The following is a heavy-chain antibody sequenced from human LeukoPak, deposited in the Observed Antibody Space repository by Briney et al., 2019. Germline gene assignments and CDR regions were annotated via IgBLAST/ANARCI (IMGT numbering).Heavy chain of an antibody. CDR3: ASHPRGDY. J-gene: IGHJ4*02. CDR2: ISSSSSYI. V-gene: IGHV3-21*01. Sequence: PGGSLRLSCAASGFTFSSYWMSWVRQAPGKGLEWVSSISSSSSYIYYADSVKGRFTISRDNAKNSLYLQMNSLRAEDTAVYYCASHPRGDYWGQGTLVTVSS. CDR1: GFTFSSYW.